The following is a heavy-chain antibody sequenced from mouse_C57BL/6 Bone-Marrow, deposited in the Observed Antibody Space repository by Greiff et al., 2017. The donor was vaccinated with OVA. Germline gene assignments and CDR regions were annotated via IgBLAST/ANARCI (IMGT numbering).Heavy chain of an antibody. D-gene: IGHD2-1*01. J-gene: IGHJ3*01. CDR2: IDPSDSET. V-gene: IGHV1-52*01. CDR3: ARKGDLLWYPFAY. Sequence: VKLQQPGAELVRPGSSVKLSCKASGYTFTSYWMHWVKQRPIQGLEWIGNIDPSDSETHYNQKFKDKATLTVDKSSSTAYMQLSSLTSEDSAVYYCARKGDLLWYPFAYWGQGTLVTVSA. CDR1: GYTFTSYW.